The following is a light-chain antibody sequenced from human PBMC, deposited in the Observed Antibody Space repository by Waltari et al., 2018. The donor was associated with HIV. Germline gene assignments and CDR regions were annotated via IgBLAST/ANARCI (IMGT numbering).Light chain of an antibody. J-gene: IGLJ2*01. CDR3: QSYDSSLSASV. Sequence: QSVLTQPPSVSGAPGQRVTISCTGSRSNIGAGYDVHWYQQLPGKAPKLPIYGNTNRPSGVPDRFSGSKSGTSASLAITGLQAEDEADYYCQSYDSSLSASVFGEGTKLTVL. V-gene: IGLV1-40*01. CDR1: RSNIGAGYD. CDR2: GNT.